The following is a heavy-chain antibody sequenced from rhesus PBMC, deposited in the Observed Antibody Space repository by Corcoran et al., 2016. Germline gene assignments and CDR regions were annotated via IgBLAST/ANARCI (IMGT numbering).Heavy chain of an antibody. J-gene: IGHJ4*01. D-gene: IGHD5-24*01. CDR2: ISYTGGST. CDR1: GFSFSDYY. CDR3: ARGVWTAGTPNYFDY. V-gene: IGHV3S18*01. Sequence: EVQLVESGGGLAKPGGSLRLSCAASGFSFSDYYMYWVRQAPGKGLEWVSGISYTGGSTYYADSVKGRFTISRENAKNTLYLQMDSLGAEDTAVYYCARGVWTAGTPNYFDYWGQGVLVTVSS.